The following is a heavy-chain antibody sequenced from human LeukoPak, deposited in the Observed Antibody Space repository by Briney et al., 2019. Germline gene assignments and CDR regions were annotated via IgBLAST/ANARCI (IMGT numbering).Heavy chain of an antibody. Sequence: GGSLRLSCAASGFTFSNFDMHWVRQAPGKGLEWVAVVSYSGRSEYYGDSVKGRFTISRDNSKNTLDLQMNNLRAEDTAVYYCARDLAPFSHSSSCPHYWGQGTLVTVSS. V-gene: IGHV3-30*03. CDR1: GFTFSNFD. CDR2: VSYSGRSE. J-gene: IGHJ4*02. CDR3: ARDLAPFSHSSSCPHY. D-gene: IGHD6-13*01.